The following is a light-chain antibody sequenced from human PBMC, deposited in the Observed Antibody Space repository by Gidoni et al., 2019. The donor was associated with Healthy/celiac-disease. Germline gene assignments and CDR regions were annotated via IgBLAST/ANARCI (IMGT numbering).Light chain of an antibody. V-gene: IGKV4-1*01. CDR1: NSVLYSSNNKNY. CDR3: QQYYSTLTWT. J-gene: IGKJ1*01. Sequence: DIVMTQSPDSLAVSLGESATINCKSSNSVLYSSNNKNYLAWYQQKPGQPPKLLIYWASTRESGVPDRFSGSGSGTDFTLTISSLQAEDVAVYYCQQYYSTLTWTFGQGTKVEIK. CDR2: WAS.